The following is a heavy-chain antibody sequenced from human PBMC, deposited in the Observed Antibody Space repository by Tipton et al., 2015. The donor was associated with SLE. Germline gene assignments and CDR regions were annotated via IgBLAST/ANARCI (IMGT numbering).Heavy chain of an antibody. V-gene: IGHV4-39*07. D-gene: IGHD1-1*01. J-gene: IGHJ4*02. CDR1: GDSISRSVYY. CDR3: ARGPTAQLERRRGHFDY. CDR2: IFQTGST. Sequence: TLSLTCTVSGDSISRSVYYWDWVRQSPGKGLEWIGSIFQTGSTYYNPSLKSRVTMSVDTSKNQFSLKLSSVTAADTAVYFCARGPTAQLERRRGHFDYWGQGTLVTVSS.